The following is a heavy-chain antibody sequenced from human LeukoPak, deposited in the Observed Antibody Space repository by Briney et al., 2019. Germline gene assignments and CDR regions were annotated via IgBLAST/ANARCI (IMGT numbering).Heavy chain of an antibody. V-gene: IGHV3-7*01. Sequence: FXXXXDWXXWVRQAPGKGLEWVANIKHDESEKNYLDSVKGRFTISRDNAQNSLYLQMNGLRVEDTAVYYCTRRLDDWGQGTLVTVSS. D-gene: IGHD3-16*01. CDR3: TRRLDD. J-gene: IGHJ4*02. CDR2: IKHDESEK. CDR1: FXXXXDW.